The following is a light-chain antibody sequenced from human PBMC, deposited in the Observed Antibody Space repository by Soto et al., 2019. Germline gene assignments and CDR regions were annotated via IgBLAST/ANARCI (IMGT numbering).Light chain of an antibody. J-gene: IGKJ1*01. CDR2: GVS. CDR1: QTVSNNF. CDR3: QQYGSSPT. Sequence: EIVLTQSPGTLSLSPGERATLSCRASQTVSNNFLAWYQQKPGQAPRLLIYGVSSRATGIPDRFSGSGSGTDFTLSINRLEPEDFALYYCQQYGSSPTFGQGTKVEIK. V-gene: IGKV3-20*01.